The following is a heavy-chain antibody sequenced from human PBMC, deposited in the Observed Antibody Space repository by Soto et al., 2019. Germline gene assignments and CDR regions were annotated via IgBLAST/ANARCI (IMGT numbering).Heavy chain of an antibody. CDR1: GGSISSSNW. D-gene: IGHD4-17*01. Sequence: SETLSLTCAVSGGSISSSNWWSWVRQPPGKGLEWIGEIYHSGSTNYNPSLKSRVTISVDKSKNQFSLKLSSVTAADTAVYYCARTPTIGDDYGGNSCFDYWGQGTLVTVSS. CDR2: IYHSGST. J-gene: IGHJ4*02. V-gene: IGHV4-4*02. CDR3: ARTPTIGDDYGGNSCFDY.